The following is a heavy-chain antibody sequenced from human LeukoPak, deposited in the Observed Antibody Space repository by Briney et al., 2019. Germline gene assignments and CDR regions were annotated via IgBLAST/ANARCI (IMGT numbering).Heavy chain of an antibody. CDR1: GFTFSTYS. D-gene: IGHD6-13*01. V-gene: IGHV3-7*01. J-gene: IGHJ4*02. Sequence: GGSLRLSCVASGFTFSTYSMTWVRQAPGKGLEWVANIYQDGREKYYVDSVKGRFTISRDNAKNSLYLQMNSLRAEDTAVYYCASERPSSSWYDYWGQGTLVTVSS. CDR2: IYQDGREK. CDR3: ASERPSSSWYDY.